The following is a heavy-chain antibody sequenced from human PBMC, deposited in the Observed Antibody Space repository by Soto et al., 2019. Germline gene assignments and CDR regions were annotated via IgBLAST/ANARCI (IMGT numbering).Heavy chain of an antibody. D-gene: IGHD4-17*01. Sequence: PSETLSLTCAVSGGSISSGGYSWSWIRQPPGKGLEWIGYIYHSGTTYYNPSLKSRVTISVDRSKNQFSLKLSSVTAAYTAVYYCARAHYGDYGYGMDVWGQGTTVTVSS. CDR2: IYHSGTT. J-gene: IGHJ6*02. CDR3: ARAHYGDYGYGMDV. CDR1: GGSISSGGYS. V-gene: IGHV4-30-2*01.